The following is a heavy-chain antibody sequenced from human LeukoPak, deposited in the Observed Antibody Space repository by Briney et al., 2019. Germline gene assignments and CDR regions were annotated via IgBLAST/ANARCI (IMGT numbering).Heavy chain of an antibody. CDR3: AKGNYDFIWGSAP. V-gene: IGHV3-23*01. D-gene: IGHD3-16*01. J-gene: IGHJ5*02. CDR2: IGSGGHT. CDR1: GFTFSSYA. Sequence: GSLRLSCRTSGFTFSSYAMSWVRQAPGRGPEWVSAIGSGGHTYYADSVKGRFTISRDNFGNTLSLQMSSLRAEDTAVYYCAKGNYDFIWGSAPWGQGTPVTVSS.